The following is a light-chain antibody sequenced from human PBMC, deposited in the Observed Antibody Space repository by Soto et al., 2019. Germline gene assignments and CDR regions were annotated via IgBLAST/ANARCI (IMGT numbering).Light chain of an antibody. Sequence: DIQMTQSPSTLSASVGDRVTITCRASQSINNWLAWYQQKPGKAPNLLIFDASRLERGVPSRFNRSGSGTEFTLTCSSLQPDAFVDYYCYQYSSNSPWTFGQGTKVE. CDR3: YQYSSNSPWT. J-gene: IGKJ1*01. CDR1: QSINNW. CDR2: DAS. V-gene: IGKV1-5*01.